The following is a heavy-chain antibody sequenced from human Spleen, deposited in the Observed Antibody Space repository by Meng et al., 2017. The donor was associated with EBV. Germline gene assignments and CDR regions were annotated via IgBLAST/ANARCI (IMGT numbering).Heavy chain of an antibody. CDR3: AKDCFGDKDS. CDR2: INPDGSVI. D-gene: IGHD2-21*01. J-gene: IGHJ4*02. V-gene: IGHV3-74*01. Sequence: EVQGVESGGGLVEPGGSLGLSCAASGFTLSSYWVHWVRQAPGKGLVWVSRINPDGSVINYADSVKGRFTISRDNAKNTVYLQMNNLRADDTAVYYCAKDCFGDKDSWGQGTLVTVSS. CDR1: GFTLSSYW.